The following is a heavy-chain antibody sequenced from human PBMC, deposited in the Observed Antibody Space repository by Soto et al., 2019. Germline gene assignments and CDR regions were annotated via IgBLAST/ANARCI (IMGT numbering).Heavy chain of an antibody. J-gene: IGHJ4*02. CDR3: AKDNVVTAIPYYFDY. Sequence: GGSLRLSCAASGFTFSSYSMSWVRHARGKGLEWVSAISGSGGSTYYADSVKGRFTISRDNSKNTLYLQMNSLRAEDTAVYYCAKDNVVTAIPYYFDYWGQGTLVTVSS. V-gene: IGHV3-23*01. D-gene: IGHD2-21*02. CDR1: GFTFSSYS. CDR2: ISGSGGST.